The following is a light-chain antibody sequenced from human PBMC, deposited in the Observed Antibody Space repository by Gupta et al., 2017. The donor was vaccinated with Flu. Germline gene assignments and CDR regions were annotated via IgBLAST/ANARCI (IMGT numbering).Light chain of an antibody. CDR1: QSVRPS. Sequence: AAFSLSPGERAVLSCRASQSVRPSLAWYQQKPGQAPRLLMFDASRRAAGIPARFSGSGSGTDFTLTISTREPEDFAVYYCQQRSDLPMYTFGQGTKLEMK. CDR2: DAS. CDR3: QQRSDLPMYT. J-gene: IGKJ2*01. V-gene: IGKV3-11*01.